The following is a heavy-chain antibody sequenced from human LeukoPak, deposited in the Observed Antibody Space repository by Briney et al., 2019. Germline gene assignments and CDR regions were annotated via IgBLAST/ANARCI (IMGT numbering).Heavy chain of an antibody. J-gene: IGHJ3*02. CDR2: INHSGST. CDR1: GGSFSGYY. Sequence: PSETLSLTCAVYGGSFSGYYWSWIRQPPGKGLEWIGEINHSGSTNYNPSLKSRVTILVDTSKNQFSLKLSSVTAADTAVYYCARRYSSGWYIGAFDIWGQGTRVTVSS. D-gene: IGHD6-19*01. V-gene: IGHV4-34*01. CDR3: ARRYSSGWYIGAFDI.